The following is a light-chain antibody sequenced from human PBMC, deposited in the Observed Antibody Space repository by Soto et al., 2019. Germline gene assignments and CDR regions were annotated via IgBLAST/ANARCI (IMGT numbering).Light chain of an antibody. V-gene: IGKV3-20*01. Sequence: EIVLTQFPGTLSLSPGERATLSCRASQSVSSSSLAWYQQKPGQAPRLLIYGASSRATGIPDRFSGSGSGTDFTLTTSRLEPEDYAVYYCQQYGSSRTFGKGTKVEI. CDR2: GAS. CDR1: QSVSSSS. J-gene: IGKJ1*01. CDR3: QQYGSSRT.